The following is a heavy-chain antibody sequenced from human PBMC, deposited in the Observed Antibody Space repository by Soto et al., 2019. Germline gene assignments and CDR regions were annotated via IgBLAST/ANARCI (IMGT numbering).Heavy chain of an antibody. CDR1: GFTFSSYS. Sequence: EVQLVESGGGLVKPGGSLRLSCAASGFTFSSYSMNWVRQAPGKELEWVSSISSSSSYIYYADSVKGRFTISRDNAKNSLYLQMNSLRAEDTAVYYCVTGYSSGYTNRCFDWGQGTLVTVSS. D-gene: IGHD3-22*01. CDR3: VTGYSSGYTNRCFD. CDR2: ISSSSSYI. J-gene: IGHJ4*02. V-gene: IGHV3-21*01.